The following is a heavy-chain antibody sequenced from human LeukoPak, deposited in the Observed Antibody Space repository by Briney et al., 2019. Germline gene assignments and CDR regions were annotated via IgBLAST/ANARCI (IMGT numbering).Heavy chain of an antibody. CDR3: AKDFYLGGSYEFDY. Sequence: GGSLRLSCTASGFPFYSYWMTWVRQAPGKGLEWVAVISYDGSNKYYADSVKGRFTISRDNSKNTLYLQMNSLRAEDTAVYYCAKDFYLGGSYEFDYWGQGTLVTVSS. J-gene: IGHJ4*02. CDR2: ISYDGSNK. V-gene: IGHV3-30*18. CDR1: GFPFYSYW. D-gene: IGHD1-26*01.